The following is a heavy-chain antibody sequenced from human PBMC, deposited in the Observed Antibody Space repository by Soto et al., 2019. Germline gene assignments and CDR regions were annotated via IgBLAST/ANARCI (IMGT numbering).Heavy chain of an antibody. V-gene: IGHV3-30*18. CDR3: AKGDYYYDSSGYYRFDY. D-gene: IGHD3-22*01. CDR1: GFTFSSYG. Sequence: GGSLRLSCAASGFTFSSYGMHWVRQAPGKGLEWVAVISYDGSNKYYADSVKGRFTISRDNSKNTLYLQMNSLRAEDTAVYYCAKGDYYYDSSGYYRFDYWGQGTLVTVSS. J-gene: IGHJ4*02. CDR2: ISYDGSNK.